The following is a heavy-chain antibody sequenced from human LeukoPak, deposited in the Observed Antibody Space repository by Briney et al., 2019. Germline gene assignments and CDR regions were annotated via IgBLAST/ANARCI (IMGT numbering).Heavy chain of an antibody. V-gene: IGHV3-33*01. Sequence: PGGSLRLSCAASGFTFINFGIHWVRQAPGKGLEWVAVKSHHAGYEYYAGSVQGRFNISRDDSKNTVYLQMNSLRAEDTAVYYCARDWLDRSLDYWGQGTLVTVSS. CDR2: KSHHAGYE. D-gene: IGHD3-22*01. J-gene: IGHJ4*02. CDR1: GFTFINFG. CDR3: ARDWLDRSLDY.